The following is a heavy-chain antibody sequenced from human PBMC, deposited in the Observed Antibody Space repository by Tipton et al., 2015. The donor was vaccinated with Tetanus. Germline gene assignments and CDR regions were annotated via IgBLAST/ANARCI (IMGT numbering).Heavy chain of an antibody. Sequence: TLSLTCTVSGGSLRGGDHYWSWIRQPPGKGLEWLAYVSSSGSTNSNYSLKSRITISQDTSKNQFSLKLTSVTAADTAVYYCARDERYGDYAYWGQGALVTVSS. J-gene: IGHJ4*02. CDR1: GGSLRGGDHY. CDR3: ARDERYGDYAY. V-gene: IGHV4-61*08. CDR2: VSSSGST. D-gene: IGHD4-17*01.